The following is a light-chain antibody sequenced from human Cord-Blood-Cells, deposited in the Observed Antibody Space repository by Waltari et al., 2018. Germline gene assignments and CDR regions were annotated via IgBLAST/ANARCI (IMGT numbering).Light chain of an antibody. V-gene: IGLV2-14*01. Sequence: QSALTQPSPVSWSPGQSFTISCTGTSSDVCRATHVSSYQQHPGKAPKLMIYEVSNRPSGVSNRFSGSKSGNTASLTISGLQAEDEADYYCSSYTSSSTLGVFGGGTKLTVL. CDR3: SSYTSSSTLGV. CDR2: EVS. J-gene: IGLJ3*02. CDR1: SSDVCRATH.